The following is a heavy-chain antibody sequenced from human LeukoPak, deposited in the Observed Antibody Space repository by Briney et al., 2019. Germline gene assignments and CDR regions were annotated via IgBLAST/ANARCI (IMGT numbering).Heavy chain of an antibody. CDR2: IYYSGST. D-gene: IGHD3-3*01. Sequence: SETLSLTCTVSGGSISSSSYYWGWIRQPPGTGLEWIGSIYYSGSTYYNPSLKSRVTISVDTSKNQFSLKLSSVTAADTAVYYCARHQYYDFWSGYSHFDYWGQGTLVTVSS. J-gene: IGHJ4*02. CDR1: GGSISSSSYY. CDR3: ARHQYYDFWSGYSHFDY. V-gene: IGHV4-39*01.